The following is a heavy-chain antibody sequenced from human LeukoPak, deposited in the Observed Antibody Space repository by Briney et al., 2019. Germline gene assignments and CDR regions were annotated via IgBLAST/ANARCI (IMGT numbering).Heavy chain of an antibody. Sequence: ASVKVSCKASGETFTSYYMHWVRQAPGQGLEWMGIINPSGGSTSYAQKFQGRVTMTRDTSTSTVYMELSSLRSEDTAVYYCARPTRNYGSGSYYDYWGQGTLVTVSS. V-gene: IGHV1-46*01. D-gene: IGHD3-10*01. CDR1: GETFTSYY. CDR2: INPSGGST. CDR3: ARPTRNYGSGSYYDY. J-gene: IGHJ4*02.